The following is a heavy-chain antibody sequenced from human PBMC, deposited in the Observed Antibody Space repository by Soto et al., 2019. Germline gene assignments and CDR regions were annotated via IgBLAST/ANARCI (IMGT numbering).Heavy chain of an antibody. J-gene: IGHJ6*02. CDR3: ARDLIFGVVTRWNYYYGMDV. D-gene: IGHD3-3*01. Sequence: VGSLRLSCAASGFTFSSYWMHWVRQAPGKGLVWVSRINSDGSSTSYADSVKGRFTISRDNAKNTLYLQMNSLRAEDTAVYYCARDLIFGVVTRWNYYYGMDVWGQGTTVTVSS. CDR2: INSDGSST. V-gene: IGHV3-74*01. CDR1: GFTFSSYW.